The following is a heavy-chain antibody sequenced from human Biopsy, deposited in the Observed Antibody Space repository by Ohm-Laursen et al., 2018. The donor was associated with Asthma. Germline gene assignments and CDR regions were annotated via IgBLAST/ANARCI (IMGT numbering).Heavy chain of an antibody. CDR1: GFTFSSYG. CDR3: SKWDTYYDFWSGYDTRYNYCYYGMDV. D-gene: IGHD3-3*01. CDR2: ISYDGSNK. Sequence: SQRLSCSASGFTFSSYGMHWVRQATGKGPEWVADISYDGSNKYYADYEKGRSTISRDNSKNTLYLQMNSLRAEDTAVYYCSKWDTYYDFWSGYDTRYNYCYYGMDVWGQGTTVTVSS. V-gene: IGHV3-30*18. J-gene: IGHJ6*02.